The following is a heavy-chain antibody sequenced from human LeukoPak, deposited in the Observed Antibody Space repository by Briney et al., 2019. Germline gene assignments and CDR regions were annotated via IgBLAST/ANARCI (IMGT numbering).Heavy chain of an antibody. Sequence: SETLSLTCTVSGGSISSGGYYWSWIRQHPGKGLEWIGYIYYGGSTYYNPSLKSRVTISVDTSKNQFSLKLSSVTAADTAVYYCASAIAGEFDYWGQGTLVTVSS. D-gene: IGHD6-13*01. CDR2: IYYGGST. CDR1: GGSISSGGYY. J-gene: IGHJ4*02. CDR3: ASAIAGEFDY. V-gene: IGHV4-31*03.